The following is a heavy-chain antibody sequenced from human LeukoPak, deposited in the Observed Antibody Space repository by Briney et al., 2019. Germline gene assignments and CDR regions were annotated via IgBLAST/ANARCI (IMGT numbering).Heavy chain of an antibody. V-gene: IGHV3-48*03. Sequence: GGSLRLSCAASGFTFSSYEMNWVRQAPGKGLEWVSYISTSGSTIYYADSVKGRFTLSRDNAKNSLYLQMNSLRAEDTAVYYCARSPQDSSGYYSSYFDYWGQGTLVTVSS. D-gene: IGHD3-22*01. J-gene: IGHJ4*02. CDR3: ARSPQDSSGYYSSYFDY. CDR1: GFTFSSYE. CDR2: ISTSGSTI.